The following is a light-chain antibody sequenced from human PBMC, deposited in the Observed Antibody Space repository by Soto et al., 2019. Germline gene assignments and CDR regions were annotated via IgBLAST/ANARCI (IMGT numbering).Light chain of an antibody. CDR1: SCDVGGYNY. CDR2: EVS. J-gene: IGLJ2*01. Sequence: QSALTQPPSASGSPGQSVTISCTGTSCDVGGYNYVSWYQQHPGKAPKLMIYEVSKRPSGVPDRFSGSKSGNTASLTVSGLQAEDEADYYCSSYAGSNNLVFGGGTKRTVL. V-gene: IGLV2-8*01. CDR3: SSYAGSNNLV.